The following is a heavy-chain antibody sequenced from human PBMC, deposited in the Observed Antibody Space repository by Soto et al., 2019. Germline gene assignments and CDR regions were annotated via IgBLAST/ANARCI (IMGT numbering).Heavy chain of an antibody. Sequence: GGSLRLSCAASGFASSTYAMSWVRQAPGKGLEWVSTISYRGDSTYYADSVKGRFAISRDSSRNTLSLQMNRLRAEDTATYYCAGLGYCSTTSCLAWGQGTLVTVSS. J-gene: IGHJ5*02. V-gene: IGHV3-23*01. CDR2: ISYRGDST. D-gene: IGHD2-2*01. CDR1: GFASSTYA. CDR3: AGLGYCSTTSCLA.